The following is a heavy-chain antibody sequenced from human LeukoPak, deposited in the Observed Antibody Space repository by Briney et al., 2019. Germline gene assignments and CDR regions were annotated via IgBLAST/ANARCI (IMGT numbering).Heavy chain of an antibody. D-gene: IGHD3-16*02. V-gene: IGHV1-69*13. CDR2: IIPIFGTA. J-gene: IGHJ4*02. CDR3: VRERLGELSFRGSFDY. Sequence: SVKVSCKASGGTFSSYAISWVRQAPGQGLEWMGGIIPIFGTANYAQKFQGRVTITADESTSTAYMELSSLRSEDTAVYYCVRERLGELSFRGSFDYWGQGTLVTVSS. CDR1: GGTFSSYA.